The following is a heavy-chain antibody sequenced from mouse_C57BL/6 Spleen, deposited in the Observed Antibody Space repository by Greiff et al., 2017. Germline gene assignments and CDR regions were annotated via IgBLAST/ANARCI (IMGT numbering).Heavy chain of an antibody. D-gene: IGHD1-1*01. V-gene: IGHV1-55*01. CDR1: GYTFTSYW. CDR3: ARFTTVVAHYAMDY. CDR2: IYPGSGST. Sequence: VQLQQPGAELVKPGASVKMSCKASGYTFTSYWITWVKQRPGQGLEWIGDIYPGSGSTNYNEKFKSKATLTVDTSSSTAYMQLSSLTSEDSAVYYCARFTTVVAHYAMDYWGQGTSVTVSS. J-gene: IGHJ4*01.